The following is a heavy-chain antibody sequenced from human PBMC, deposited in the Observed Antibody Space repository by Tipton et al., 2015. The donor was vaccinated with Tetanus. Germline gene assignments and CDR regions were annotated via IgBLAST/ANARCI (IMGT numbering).Heavy chain of an antibody. CDR1: GGSFSTYV. J-gene: IGHJ3*01. Sequence: QLVQSGAEVKKPGSSVKVSCKVSGGSFSTYVISWVRQAPGQGLEWMGGFSPIFRRPNYAQKFQGRVTISADESTSTAYMELRSLTSADTAIYYCAREAINSEDRRAFDVWGQGTMVTVSS. V-gene: IGHV1-69*01. CDR2: FSPIFRRP. CDR3: AREAINSEDRRAFDV. D-gene: IGHD3-22*01.